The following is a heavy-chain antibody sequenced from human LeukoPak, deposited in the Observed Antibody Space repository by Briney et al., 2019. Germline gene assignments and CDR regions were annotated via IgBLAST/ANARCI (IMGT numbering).Heavy chain of an antibody. CDR2: IREDGSEK. CDR1: RFTFSNYW. Sequence: GGSLRLSCVASRFTFSNYWMSWVRQAAEKGLEWVANIREDGSEKYYVDSVKGRFTIYRDNTKNSVYVQMNRVRGEDTAVYYCAREDEYNTFDNWGQGTLVTVSS. J-gene: IGHJ4*02. D-gene: IGHD1-1*01. V-gene: IGHV3-7*01. CDR3: AREDEYNTFDN.